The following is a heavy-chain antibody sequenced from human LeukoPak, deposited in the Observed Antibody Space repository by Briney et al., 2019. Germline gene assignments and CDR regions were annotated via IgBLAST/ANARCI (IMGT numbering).Heavy chain of an antibody. CDR1: GGSISSYY. J-gene: IGHJ4*02. CDR3: AGPYSGSYFAY. Sequence: SETLSLTCTVPGGSISSYYWSWIRQPPGKGLEWIGYIYYSGSTNYNPSLKSRVTISVDTSKNQFSLKLSSVTAADTAVYYCAGPYSGSYFAYWGQGTLVTVSS. CDR2: IYYSGST. D-gene: IGHD1-26*01. V-gene: IGHV4-59*08.